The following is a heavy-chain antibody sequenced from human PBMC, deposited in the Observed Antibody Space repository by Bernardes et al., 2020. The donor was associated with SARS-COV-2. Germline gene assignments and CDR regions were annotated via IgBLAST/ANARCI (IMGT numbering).Heavy chain of an antibody. J-gene: IGHJ5*02. CDR1: GFTFGDYT. V-gene: IGHV3-21*01. D-gene: IGHD3-16*01. CDR2: ISPTAKHV. Sequence: GGSLRLSCEASGFTFGDYTMNWVRLAPGRGLEWVSSISPTAKHVWYADSVKGRFTIARDNAKNSVFQQMDRLRVEDTGIYYCARDVGGEFGAAGPWGQGTLVTVSS. CDR3: ARDVGGEFGAAGP.